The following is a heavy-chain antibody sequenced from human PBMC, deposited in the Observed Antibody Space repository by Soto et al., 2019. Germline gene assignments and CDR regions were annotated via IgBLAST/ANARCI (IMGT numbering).Heavy chain of an antibody. CDR3: ARDPLRFLEWLSPRSYYYGMDV. CDR2: INPSGGST. V-gene: IGHV1-46*01. J-gene: IGHJ6*02. D-gene: IGHD3-3*01. Sequence: QVQLVQSGAEVKKPGASVKVSCKASGYTFTSYYMHWVRQAPGQGLEWMGIINPSGGSTSYAQKFPGRVTMTRDTSTSTVYMELSSLRSEDTAVYYCARDPLRFLEWLSPRSYYYGMDVWGQGTTVTVSS. CDR1: GYTFTSYY.